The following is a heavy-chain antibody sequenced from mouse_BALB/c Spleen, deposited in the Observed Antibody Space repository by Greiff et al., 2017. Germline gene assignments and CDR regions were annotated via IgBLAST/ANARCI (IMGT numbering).Heavy chain of an antibody. CDR2: ISYSGST. CDR3: ARGSPYYAMDY. Sequence: EVKLMESGPGLVKPSQSLSLTCTVTGYSITSDYAWNWIRQFPGNKLEWMGYISYSGSTSYNPSLKSRISITRDTSKNQFFLQLNSVTTEDTATYYCARGSPYYAMDYWGQGTSVTVSS. CDR1: GYSITSDYA. V-gene: IGHV3-2*02. J-gene: IGHJ4*01.